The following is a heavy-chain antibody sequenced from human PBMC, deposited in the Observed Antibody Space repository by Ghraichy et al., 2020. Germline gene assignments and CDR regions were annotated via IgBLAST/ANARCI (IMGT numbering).Heavy chain of an antibody. J-gene: IGHJ6*02. CDR3: ARGVRGYSYGDNYYYYGMDV. D-gene: IGHD5-18*01. CDR2: INHSGST. V-gene: IGHV4-34*01. CDR1: GGSFSGYY. Sequence: SETLSLTCAVYGGSFSGYYWSWIRQPPGKGLEWIGEINHSGSTNYNPSLKSRVTISVDTSKNQFSLKLSSVTAADTAVYYCARGVRGYSYGDNYYYYGMDVWGQGTTVTVSS.